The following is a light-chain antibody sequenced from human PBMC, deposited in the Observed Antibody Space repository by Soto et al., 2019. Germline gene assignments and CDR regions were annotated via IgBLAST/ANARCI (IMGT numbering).Light chain of an antibody. Sequence: QSALTQPPSASGSPGQSVTISCTGTGSDVGAYNFVSWYQHHPGKAPQALIYEVYKRPSGVPDRFSGSKSGNTASLTVSGLQTEDVADYYCSSYAGSNNLVVFGGWHKLTV. CDR3: SSYAGSNNLVV. CDR1: GSDVGAYNF. J-gene: IGLJ2*01. V-gene: IGLV2-8*01. CDR2: EVY.